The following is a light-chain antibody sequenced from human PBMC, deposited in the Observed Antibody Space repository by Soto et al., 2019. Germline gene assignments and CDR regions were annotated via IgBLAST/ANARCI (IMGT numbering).Light chain of an antibody. CDR3: QQYDNVGIT. Sequence: DIQMTQSPSTLSASVGDRVTITCRASQSIRSHLNWYQQKPGKAPKLLIYAASNVQTGVPSRFSGHGSGTDFVFTISSLQPEDIGTYYCQQYDNVGITFGQGTRLEIK. CDR2: AAS. J-gene: IGKJ5*01. CDR1: QSIRSH. V-gene: IGKV1-33*01.